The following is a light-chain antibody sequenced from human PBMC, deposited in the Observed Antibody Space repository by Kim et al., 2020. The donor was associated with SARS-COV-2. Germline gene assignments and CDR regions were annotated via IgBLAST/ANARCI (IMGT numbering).Light chain of an antibody. CDR3: QVWDSSSDHVV. V-gene: IGLV3-21*04. J-gene: IGLJ2*01. Sequence: APGKTTRITCGGNNIGSERVQLYQPETGQAHVLVIYYDSDRPSGIPERFSGSNSRNTATLSISRVEAGDEADYYCQVWDSSSDHVVFGGGTKLTVL. CDR2: YDS. CDR1: NIGSER.